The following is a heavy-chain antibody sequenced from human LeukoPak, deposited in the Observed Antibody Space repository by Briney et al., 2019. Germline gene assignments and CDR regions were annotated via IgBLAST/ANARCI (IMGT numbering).Heavy chain of an antibody. CDR1: GYTFTGHF. CDR2: IDPSDGGT. CDR3: ARGSDSGTPRWFDP. V-gene: IGHV1-2*06. D-gene: IGHD1-26*01. J-gene: IGHJ5*02. Sequence: ASVKVSCKASGYTFTGHFIQWVRQAPGQGPEWMGRIDPSDGGTNYAQKVQGRVTMTRDTSISTAYMKLSSLRSDDTAVYYCARGSDSGTPRWFDPWGQGTLVTV.